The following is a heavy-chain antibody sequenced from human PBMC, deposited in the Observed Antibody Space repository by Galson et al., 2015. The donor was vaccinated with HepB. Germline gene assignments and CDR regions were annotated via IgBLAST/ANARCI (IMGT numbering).Heavy chain of an antibody. CDR1: GYTFTSYA. Sequence: SVKVSCKASGYTFTSYAMHWVRQAPGQRLEWMGWINAGNGNTKYSQKFQGRVTITRDTSASTAYMELSSLRSEDTAVYYCARETEDYYGSGSYYNGDYWGQGTLVTVSS. CDR3: ARETEDYYGSGSYYNGDY. CDR2: INAGNGNT. J-gene: IGHJ4*02. V-gene: IGHV1-3*01. D-gene: IGHD3-10*01.